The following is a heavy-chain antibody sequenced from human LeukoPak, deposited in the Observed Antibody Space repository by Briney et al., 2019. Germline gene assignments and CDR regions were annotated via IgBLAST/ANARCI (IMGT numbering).Heavy chain of an antibody. J-gene: IGHJ4*02. CDR2: ITASGGNT. Sequence: GGSLRLSCAASGFTFSSYSMNWVRQAPGKGLEWVSAITASGGNTYYADSVKGRFTISRDNSKNTLYLQVNSLRAEDTAVYYCAKGNGYSYGRYYFDYWGQGTLVTVSS. D-gene: IGHD5-18*01. CDR1: GFTFSSYS. V-gene: IGHV3-23*01. CDR3: AKGNGYSYGRYYFDY.